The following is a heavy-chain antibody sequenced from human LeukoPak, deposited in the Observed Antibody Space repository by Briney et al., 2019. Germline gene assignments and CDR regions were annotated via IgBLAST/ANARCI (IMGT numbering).Heavy chain of an antibody. Sequence: GDSLRLSCAASGFTFTKYWMTWVRQAPGKGLEWVGNIKQDGSDKNYMDSVKGRFTISRDNTKNSVYLQMSSLRAEDTAVYYCAREVWGPEYWGQGTLDTVSS. CDR3: AREVWGPEY. J-gene: IGHJ4*02. CDR1: GFTFTKYW. V-gene: IGHV3-7*01. D-gene: IGHD1-14*01. CDR2: IKQDGSDK.